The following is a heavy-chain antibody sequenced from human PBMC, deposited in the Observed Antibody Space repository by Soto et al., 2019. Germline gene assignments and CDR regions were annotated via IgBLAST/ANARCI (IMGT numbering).Heavy chain of an antibody. J-gene: IGHJ4*02. Sequence: EVQLVESGGGLVQPGGSLRLSCGGSGFTFSSYWMSWVRQAPGKGLEWVAIIKEDGSEKYYVDSVKGRFTISRDNAKNSLYLQMHSLRAEDTALYYCARDQLGTTAHWGQGTLVTVSS. CDR3: ARDQLGTTAH. V-gene: IGHV3-7*01. D-gene: IGHD1-1*01. CDR1: GFTFSSYW. CDR2: IKEDGSEK.